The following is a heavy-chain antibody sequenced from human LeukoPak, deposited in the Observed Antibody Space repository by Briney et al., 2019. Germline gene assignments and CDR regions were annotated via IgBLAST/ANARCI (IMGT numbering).Heavy chain of an antibody. CDR3: AKGGSSFPGDN. V-gene: IGHV3-74*01. CDR1: GFTFSSYW. J-gene: IGHJ4*02. D-gene: IGHD1-26*01. CDR2: INNDGGST. Sequence: PGGSLRLSCAASGFTFSSYWMHWVRQAPGKGLVWVSRINNDGGSTNYADSVRGRFTISRDNAKNMLYLQMNSLRAEDTAVYYCAKGGSSFPGDNWGQGTLVTVSS.